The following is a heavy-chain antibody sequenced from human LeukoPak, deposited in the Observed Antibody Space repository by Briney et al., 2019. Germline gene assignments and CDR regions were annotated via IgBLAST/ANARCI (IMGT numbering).Heavy chain of an antibody. V-gene: IGHV1-46*01. CDR1: GYTFTTYD. D-gene: IGHD2-15*01. J-gene: IGHJ5*02. CDR3: ETERSGGTWFDP. Sequence: ASVKLSCKASGYTFTTYDMHWVRQAPGQGLEWVGMLATSGGNTNYAEKFQGRFTMTRDTPKNTVYMELKSLRSEDTAVYYCETERSGGTWFDPWGEGALVTVSS. CDR2: LATSGGNT.